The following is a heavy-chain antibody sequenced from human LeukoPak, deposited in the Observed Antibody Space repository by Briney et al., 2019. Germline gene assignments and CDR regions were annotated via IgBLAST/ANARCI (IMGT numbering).Heavy chain of an antibody. CDR2: IIPIFGTA. Sequence: ASVKVSCKASGGTFSSYAISWVRQAPGQGLEWMGGIIPIFGTANYAQKFQGRVTITADESTSTAYMELSSLRSEDTAVYYCASSPQEYSGYDDDAFDIWGQGTMVTVSS. CDR3: ASSPQEYSGYDDDAFDI. V-gene: IGHV1-69*13. CDR1: GGTFSSYA. J-gene: IGHJ3*02. D-gene: IGHD5-12*01.